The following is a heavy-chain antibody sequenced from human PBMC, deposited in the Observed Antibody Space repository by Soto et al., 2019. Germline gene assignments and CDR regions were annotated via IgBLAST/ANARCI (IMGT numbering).Heavy chain of an antibody. CDR3: AHNVGSAYLTCFDR. CDR1: GFSLNTSGVG. J-gene: IGHJ4*02. V-gene: IGHV2-5*01. D-gene: IGHD3-22*01. Sequence: QITLRESGPSLVKPTQTLTLTCTFSGFSLNTSGVGVGWIRQPPGKALEWLALIFWNGDHHYSPSLKTRLTITKDTSKNQVVLTMTNLGPVDTATYYCAHNVGSAYLTCFDRWGQGTLVTVS. CDR2: IFWNGDH.